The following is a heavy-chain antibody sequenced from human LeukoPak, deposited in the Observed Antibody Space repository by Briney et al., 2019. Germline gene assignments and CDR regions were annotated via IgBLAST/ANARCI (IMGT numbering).Heavy chain of an antibody. J-gene: IGHJ4*02. CDR2: IYYSGNT. CDR1: GGSISTYY. CDR3: ARVGEGCFDH. V-gene: IGHV4-59*01. Sequence: KPSETLSLTCTVSGGSISTYYWSWIRQPPGKGLEWIGYIYYSGNTNYNPSLKTRVTISIDTSKNQFSLRLWSVTAADTAVYYCARVGEGCFDHWGQGTLATVSS.